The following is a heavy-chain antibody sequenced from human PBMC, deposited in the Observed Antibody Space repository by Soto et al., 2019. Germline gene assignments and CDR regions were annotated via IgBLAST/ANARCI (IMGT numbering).Heavy chain of an antibody. V-gene: IGHV1-18*01. J-gene: IGHJ6*02. Sequence: QVQLVQSGAEVKKPGASVKVSCKASGYTFTSYGISWVRQAPGQGLEWMGWISAYNGNTNYAQKLQGRVTMTTDTSTSTAYMELRSLRSDDAAVYYCARSFTMVRGVMRRKGCMDVWGQGTTVTVSS. CDR3: ARSFTMVRGVMRRKGCMDV. CDR1: GYTFTSYG. D-gene: IGHD3-10*01. CDR2: ISAYNGNT.